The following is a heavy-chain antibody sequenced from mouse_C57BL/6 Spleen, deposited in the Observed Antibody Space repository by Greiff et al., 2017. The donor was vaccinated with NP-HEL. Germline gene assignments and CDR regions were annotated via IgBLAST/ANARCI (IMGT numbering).Heavy chain of an antibody. Sequence: EVKLMESGPGLAKPSQTLSLTCSVTGYSITSDYWNWIRKFPGNKLEYMGYISYSGSTYYNPSLNSRISITRYTSKNQYYLQLNSVTTEDTATYYCARAHYGSSYVMDYWGQGTSVTVSS. D-gene: IGHD1-1*01. J-gene: IGHJ4*01. CDR3: ARAHYGSSYVMDY. V-gene: IGHV3-8*01. CDR2: ISYSGST. CDR1: GYSITSDY.